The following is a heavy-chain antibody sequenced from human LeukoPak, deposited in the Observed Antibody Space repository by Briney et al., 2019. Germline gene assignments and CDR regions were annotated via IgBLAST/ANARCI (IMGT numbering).Heavy chain of an antibody. CDR3: ARYEDTPKYYFDY. CDR1: GYSFTSYW. D-gene: IGHD2-15*01. J-gene: IGHJ4*02. CDR2: IYPGDSDT. Sequence: GESLKISCKGSGYSFTSYWIGWVRQMPGKGLEWMGIIYPGDSDTRYSPSFQGQVTISADKSISTAYLQWSSLKASDTAMHYCARYEDTPKYYFDYWGQGTLVTVSS. V-gene: IGHV5-51*01.